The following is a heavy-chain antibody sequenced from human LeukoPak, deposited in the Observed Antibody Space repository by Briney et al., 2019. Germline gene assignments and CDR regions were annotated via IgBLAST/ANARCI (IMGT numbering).Heavy chain of an antibody. CDR2: MHQSGAT. D-gene: IGHD6-19*01. CDR1: GGSFSGYY. Sequence: PSETLSLTCAVYGGSFSGYYWSWIRQTPGKGLEWIGEMHQSGATNYNPFLKSRVTISVDTSKNQFSLKLSSVTAADTAVYYCARVGSSGWYDFQGLDYWGQGTLVTVSS. CDR3: ARVGSSGWYDFQGLDY. J-gene: IGHJ4*02. V-gene: IGHV4-34*01.